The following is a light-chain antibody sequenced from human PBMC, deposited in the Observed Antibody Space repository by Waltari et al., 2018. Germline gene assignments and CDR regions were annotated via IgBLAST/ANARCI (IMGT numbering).Light chain of an antibody. CDR3: QHYVNLPVT. Sequence: EIVLTQSPGTLSLSPGERATLSCGASQSVSRALAWYQQKPGQARRLLSYAASTRATGVPDRFSGSGSGTDFSLTISRLDPEDFAVYYCQHYVNLPVTFGQGTKVEI. CDR2: AAS. J-gene: IGKJ1*01. CDR1: QSVSRA. V-gene: IGKV3-20*01.